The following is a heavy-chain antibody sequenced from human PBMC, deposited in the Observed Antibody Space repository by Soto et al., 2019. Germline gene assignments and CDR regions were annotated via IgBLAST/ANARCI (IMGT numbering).Heavy chain of an antibody. D-gene: IGHD2-15*01. J-gene: IGHJ3*02. V-gene: IGHV4-31*03. Sequence: SETLSLTCTVSGGSFSSGGYYWSWIRQHPGKGLEWIGYIYYSGSTYYNPSLKSRVTISVDTSKNQFSLKLSSVTAADTAVYYCARDVVVVVAATRGAFDIWGQGTMVTVSS. CDR3: ARDVVVVVAATRGAFDI. CDR1: GGSFSSGGYY. CDR2: IYYSGST.